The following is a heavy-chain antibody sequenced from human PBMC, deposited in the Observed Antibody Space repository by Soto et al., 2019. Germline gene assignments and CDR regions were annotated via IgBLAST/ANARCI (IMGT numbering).Heavy chain of an antibody. D-gene: IGHD3-16*01. CDR1: GLTFKNYA. V-gene: IGHV3-23*01. J-gene: IGHJ4*02. CDR2: ISGSGDNT. Sequence: EVQLLESGGGLVQPGGSLRLSCAASGLTFKNYAMSWVRQAPGKGLEWVSAISGSGDNTYYADSVKGRFTISRDNSKNTLYLQMNSLRAEDTAVYYCAEVWGSPRHIDYWGQGTLVTVSS. CDR3: AEVWGSPRHIDY.